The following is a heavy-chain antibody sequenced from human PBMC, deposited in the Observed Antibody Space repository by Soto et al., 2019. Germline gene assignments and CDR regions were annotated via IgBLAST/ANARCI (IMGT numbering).Heavy chain of an antibody. CDR1: GGSISSGDHY. D-gene: IGHD6-25*01. Sequence: SETLSLTCTVSGGSISSGDHYWSWIRQPPGKGLEWIGYIYYSGSTYYNPSLKSRVTISVDTSKNQFSLKLSSVTAADTAVYYCARERRLGSNYYYGMDVWGQGTTVTVSS. V-gene: IGHV4-30-4*01. J-gene: IGHJ6*02. CDR3: ARERRLGSNYYYGMDV. CDR2: IYYSGST.